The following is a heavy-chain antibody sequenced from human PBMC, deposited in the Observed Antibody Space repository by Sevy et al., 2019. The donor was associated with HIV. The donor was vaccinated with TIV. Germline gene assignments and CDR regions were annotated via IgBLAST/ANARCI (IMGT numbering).Heavy chain of an antibody. Sequence: GGSLRLSCAASGFTFSSYSMNWVRQAPGKGLEWVSYISSSSSTIYYADSVKGRFTISRDNAKNSLYLQMNSLRAEDTAAYSCGRVGMVVGGAFDIWGQGTMVTVSS. V-gene: IGHV3-48*01. D-gene: IGHD3-22*01. CDR2: ISSSSSTI. J-gene: IGHJ3*02. CDR3: GRVGMVVGGAFDI. CDR1: GFTFSSYS.